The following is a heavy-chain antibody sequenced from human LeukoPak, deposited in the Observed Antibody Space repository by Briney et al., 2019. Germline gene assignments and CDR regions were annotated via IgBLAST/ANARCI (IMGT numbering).Heavy chain of an antibody. Sequence: SETLSLTCTVSGDSISTSNSYWGWIRQPPGKGLEWIGSIYYSGNTYYNPSLKSRVTISVDTSKNQFSLRLSSVTAADTAVYYCASRITVAGNYFDYWGQGTLVTVSS. V-gene: IGHV4-39*07. CDR2: IYYSGNT. CDR1: GDSISTSNSY. D-gene: IGHD6-19*01. CDR3: ASRITVAGNYFDY. J-gene: IGHJ4*02.